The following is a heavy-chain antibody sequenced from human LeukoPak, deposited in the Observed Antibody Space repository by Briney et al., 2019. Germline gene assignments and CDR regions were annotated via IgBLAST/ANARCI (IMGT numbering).Heavy chain of an antibody. J-gene: IGHJ4*02. V-gene: IGHV3-21*01. CDR1: GFTFSSYS. CDR3: ARGGLYTYTSDY. D-gene: IGHD2-2*02. CDR2: ISSSSSYI. Sequence: GGSLRLSCAASGFTFSSYSMNWVRLAPGKGLEWVSSISSSSSYIYYADSVKGRFTISRDNAKNSLYLQMNSLRAEDTAVYYCARGGLYTYTSDYWGQGTLVTVSS.